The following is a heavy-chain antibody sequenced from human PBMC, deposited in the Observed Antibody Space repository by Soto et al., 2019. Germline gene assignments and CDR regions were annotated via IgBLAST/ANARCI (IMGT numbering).Heavy chain of an antibody. V-gene: IGHV4-34*01. CDR1: GGSFSGYY. J-gene: IGHJ4*02. CDR2: INHSGST. CDR3: ARGPYVLLWFGESPPDYFDY. D-gene: IGHD3-10*01. Sequence: SSETLSLTCAVYGGSFSGYYWSWIRQPPGKGLEWIGEINHSGSTNYNPSLKSRVTISVDTSKNQFSLKLSSVTAADTAVYYCARGPYVLLWFGESPPDYFDYWGQGTLVTVSS.